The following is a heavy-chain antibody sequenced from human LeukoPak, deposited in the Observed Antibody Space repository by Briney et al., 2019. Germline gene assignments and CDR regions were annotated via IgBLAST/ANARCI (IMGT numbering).Heavy chain of an antibody. Sequence: PGGSLRLSCAASGFTFSNAWMSWVRQAPGKGLEWVGRIKGKTDGGTTDYAAPVKGRFTISRDDSKNTLYLQMNSLKTEDTAVYYCTTEVAAAGTAAGNDYWGQGTLVTVSS. CDR1: GFTFSNAW. CDR2: IKGKTDGGTT. V-gene: IGHV3-15*01. CDR3: TTEVAAAGTAAGNDY. D-gene: IGHD6-13*01. J-gene: IGHJ4*02.